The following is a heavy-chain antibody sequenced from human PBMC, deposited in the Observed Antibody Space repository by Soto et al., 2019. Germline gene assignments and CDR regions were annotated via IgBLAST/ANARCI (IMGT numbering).Heavy chain of an antibody. V-gene: IGHV3-30*18. CDR2: ISYDGSNK. Sequence: QVQLVESGGGVVQPGRSLRLSCAASGFTFSSYGMHWVRQAPGKGLEWVAVISYDGSNKYYADSVKGRFTISRDNSKNTLYLQMNSLRAEDTAVYYCAKCRGWGWLPPPLLDYWGQGTLVTVSS. CDR3: AKCRGWGWLPPPLLDY. D-gene: IGHD5-12*01. CDR1: GFTFSSYG. J-gene: IGHJ4*02.